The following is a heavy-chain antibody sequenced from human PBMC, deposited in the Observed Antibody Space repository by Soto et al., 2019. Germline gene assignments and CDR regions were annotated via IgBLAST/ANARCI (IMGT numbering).Heavy chain of an antibody. D-gene: IGHD2-15*01. CDR1: GYSFTSYW. CDR2: IYPGDSDT. Sequence: GESLKISCKGSGYSFTSYWIGWVRQMPGKGLEWMGIIYPGDSDTRYGPSFQGQVTISADKSISTAYLQWSSLKASDTAMYYCARHGPPYCSGGSCYSYPYADYRRHGTVVTVSA. CDR3: ARHGPPYCSGGSCYSYPYADY. J-gene: IGHJ4*01. V-gene: IGHV5-51*01.